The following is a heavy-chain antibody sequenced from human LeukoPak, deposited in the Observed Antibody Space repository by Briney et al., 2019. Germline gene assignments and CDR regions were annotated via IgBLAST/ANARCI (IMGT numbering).Heavy chain of an antibody. V-gene: IGHV2-5*02. CDR2: IYWDDDK. J-gene: IGHJ4*02. D-gene: IGHD1-26*01. CDR1: EFSFITSGVG. Sequence: SGPTLLKPTQALTLTCTFSEFSFITSGVGVGWIRQPPGKALEWLALIYWDDDKRYSPSLKSRLSITKDTPKNQVVLIMTNMDPVDTATYYCAHRLLNKGHGTYYFDYYGQGTLVTVSS. CDR3: AHRLLNKGHGTYYFDY.